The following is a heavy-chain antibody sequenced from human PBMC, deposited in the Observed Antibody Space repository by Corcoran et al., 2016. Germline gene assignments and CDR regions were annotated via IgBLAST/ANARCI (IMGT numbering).Heavy chain of an antibody. J-gene: IGHJ5*02. CDR3: ARDWPRYSSGLPCDP. Sequence: QLQLQESGPGLVKPSETLSLTCTVSGGSISSSSYYWGWIRQPPGKGLAWIGSIYYSGSTYYNPSLKSRVTISVDKSKNQFSLKLSSVTAADTDGYYCARDWPRYSSGLPCDPWGQGTLVTVSS. CDR2: IYYSGST. D-gene: IGHD6-19*01. V-gene: IGHV4-39*07. CDR1: GGSISSSSYY.